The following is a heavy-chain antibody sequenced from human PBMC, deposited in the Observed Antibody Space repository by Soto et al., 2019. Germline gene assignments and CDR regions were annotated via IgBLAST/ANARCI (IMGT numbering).Heavy chain of an antibody. V-gene: IGHV1-46*01. CDR1: GYTFTSYY. J-gene: IGHJ5*02. CDR3: ARISRGIGIAAAGTS. CDR2: INPSGGST. D-gene: IGHD6-13*01. Sequence: QVQLVQSGAEVKKPGASVKVSCKASGYTFTSYYMHWVRQAPGQGLEWMGIINPSGGSTSYAQKFQGRVTMTRDTSTSTDYMELSSLRSEDTAVYYCARISRGIGIAAAGTSWGQGTLVTVSS.